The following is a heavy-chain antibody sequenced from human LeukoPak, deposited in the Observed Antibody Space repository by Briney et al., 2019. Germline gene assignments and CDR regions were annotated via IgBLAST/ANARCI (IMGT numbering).Heavy chain of an antibody. CDR1: GFTFSSYW. Sequence: PGGSPRLSCEVSGFTFSSYWMHWVRQAPGKGLVWVSRIASDGSTVYADSVKGRFTISRDNAKDTVYLQMNSLRVEDTAVYYCIGSGGWPGYWGQGTLVTVSS. CDR2: IASDGST. V-gene: IGHV3-74*01. CDR3: IGSGGWPGY. J-gene: IGHJ4*02. D-gene: IGHD1-26*01.